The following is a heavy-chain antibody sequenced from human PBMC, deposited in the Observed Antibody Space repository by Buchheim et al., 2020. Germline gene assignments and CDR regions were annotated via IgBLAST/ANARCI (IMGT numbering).Heavy chain of an antibody. CDR2: IYYDGDT. D-gene: IGHD3-10*01. Sequence: QVQLRESGPGLVKPSQTLSLTCTVSGASISSGDYYWTWIRQPPGKGLEWIGYIYYDGDTYYNPSLQSRVTMTVDRSKNQFSLKLTSVTAADTAIYYCARSPPMVRGDWGQGTL. CDR1: GASISSGDYY. V-gene: IGHV4-30-4*08. CDR3: ARSPPMVRGD. J-gene: IGHJ4*02.